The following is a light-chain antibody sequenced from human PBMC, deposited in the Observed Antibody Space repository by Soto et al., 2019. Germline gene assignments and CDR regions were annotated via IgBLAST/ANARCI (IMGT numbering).Light chain of an antibody. Sequence: DVVMTPSPLSLPATLGQPASISFRSNQSLVHSDGIAYFSWFQQRPGRSPRRLIYKVSNRDSGVPARFSGSGSGTDFALKISRVEAEDVGVYYCMQGTHWPITFGQGTRLEI. CDR2: KVS. V-gene: IGKV2-30*02. CDR3: MQGTHWPIT. J-gene: IGKJ5*01. CDR1: QSLVHSDGIAY.